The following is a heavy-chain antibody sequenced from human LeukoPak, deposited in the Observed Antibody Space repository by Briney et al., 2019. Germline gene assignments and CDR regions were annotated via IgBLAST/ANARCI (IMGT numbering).Heavy chain of an antibody. CDR1: GGSISSSSYY. CDR2: IYFSGST. Sequence: KSSETLSLTCTVSGGSISSSSYYWGWIRQPPEKGLEWIGNIYFSGSTYYNPSLKSRVTISVDTSKNQFSLILSSVTAADTAMYYCARGLRYCSSTSCHPLGFFVDWGQGTLVTVSS. V-gene: IGHV4-39*07. D-gene: IGHD2-2*01. J-gene: IGHJ4*02. CDR3: ARGLRYCSSTSCHPLGFFVD.